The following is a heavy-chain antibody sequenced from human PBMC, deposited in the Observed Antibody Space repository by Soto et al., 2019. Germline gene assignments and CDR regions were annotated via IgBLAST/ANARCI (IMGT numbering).Heavy chain of an antibody. CDR3: AKDRDGAAAGPTKFYGMDV. J-gene: IGHJ6*02. Sequence: EVQLLESGGGLVQPGGSLRLSCAASGFTFSSYAMSWVRQAPGKGLEWVSVISGSGDSTYYADSVRGRFTIFRDKSNNTLYLQMNSLRAADTAVYYCAKDRDGAAAGPTKFYGMDVWGQGTTVTVSS. CDR2: ISGSGDST. CDR1: GFTFSSYA. D-gene: IGHD6-13*01. V-gene: IGHV3-23*01.